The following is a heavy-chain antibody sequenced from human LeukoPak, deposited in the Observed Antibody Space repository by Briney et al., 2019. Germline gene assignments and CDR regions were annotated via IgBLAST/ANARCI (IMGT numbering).Heavy chain of an antibody. V-gene: IGHV3-9*01. J-gene: IGHJ4*02. Sequence: GGSLRLSCAASGFTFDDYAMHWVRQAPGKGLEWVSGISWNSGSIGYADSVKGRFTISRDNAKNSLYLQMNSLRAEDTALYYCAKGDYDSSGYYYWGQGTLVTVSS. CDR2: ISWNSGSI. CDR3: AKGDYDSSGYYY. D-gene: IGHD3-22*01. CDR1: GFTFDDYA.